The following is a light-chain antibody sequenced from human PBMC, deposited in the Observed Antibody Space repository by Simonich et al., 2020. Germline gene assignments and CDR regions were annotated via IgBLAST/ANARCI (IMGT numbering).Light chain of an antibody. J-gene: IGKJ4*01. CDR1: QSLLHSDGKTY. CDR3: QQYYSTPLT. Sequence: DIVMTQTPLSLSVTPGQPASISCKSSQSLLHSDGKTYLYWYLQKPVQSPQLLIYEVSSRFSGVPDRFSGSGSGTDFTLTISSLQAEDVAVYYCQQYYSTPLTFGGGTKVEIK. CDR2: EVS. V-gene: IGKV2-29*02.